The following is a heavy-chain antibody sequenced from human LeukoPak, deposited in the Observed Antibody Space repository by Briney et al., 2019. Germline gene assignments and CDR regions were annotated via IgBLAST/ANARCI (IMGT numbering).Heavy chain of an antibody. V-gene: IGHV3-74*01. CDR3: VRGRGSYGWFDP. J-gene: IGHJ5*02. CDR2: ISGDGTAR. CDR1: GFTSSSYW. D-gene: IGHD3-10*01. Sequence: GGSLRLSCAASGFTSSSYWMHWVRQVPGKGLVWVSRISGDGTARNYADSVKGRFTISRDDAKNTVDLQMNSLRGEDTAVYYCVRGRGSYGWFDPWGQGTLVTVSS.